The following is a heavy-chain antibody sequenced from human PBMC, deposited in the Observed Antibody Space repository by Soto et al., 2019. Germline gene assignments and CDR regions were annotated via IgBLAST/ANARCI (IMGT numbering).Heavy chain of an antibody. CDR1: GGSISSGGYY. CDR2: IYYSGST. CDR3: AREPLT. V-gene: IGHV4-31*03. J-gene: IGHJ4*02. Sequence: QVQLQESGPGLVKPSQTLSLTCTVSGGSISSGGYYWNWIRQHPGKGLEWIGYIYYSGSTYYNPSLQRRGNISGDPAKDPFPPKPSSGAAADQAVFYCAREPLTWGQGTLVTVSS.